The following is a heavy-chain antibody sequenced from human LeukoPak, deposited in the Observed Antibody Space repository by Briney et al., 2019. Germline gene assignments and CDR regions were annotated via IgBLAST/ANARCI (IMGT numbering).Heavy chain of an antibody. CDR1: GYTFTSFD. D-gene: IGHD3-10*01. Sequence: GASVKVSCKASGYTFTSFDINWVRQAPGQGLEWMGWMNPNIYNAGYAQKFQGRVTMTRNTSISTAYMELSSLRSEDTAVYYCARAPMVRGVNHYYYYMDVWGKGTTLTVSS. V-gene: IGHV1-8*01. CDR3: ARAPMVRGVNHYYYYMDV. CDR2: MNPNIYNA. J-gene: IGHJ6*03.